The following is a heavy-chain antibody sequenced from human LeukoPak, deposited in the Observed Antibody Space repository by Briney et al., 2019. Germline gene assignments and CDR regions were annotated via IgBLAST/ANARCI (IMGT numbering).Heavy chain of an antibody. CDR3: ARDLGPFSYYMDV. CDR1: GYTFINYG. J-gene: IGHJ6*03. CDR2: ISVDNGKT. Sequence: ASVKVSCKASGYTFINYGISWVRQAPGQGLECMGWISVDNGKTQYAQKFQGRINMTTDTSTSTAYMELRSLRSDDTAVYYCARDLGPFSYYMDVWGKGTTVTIS. D-gene: IGHD3-10*01. V-gene: IGHV1-18*01.